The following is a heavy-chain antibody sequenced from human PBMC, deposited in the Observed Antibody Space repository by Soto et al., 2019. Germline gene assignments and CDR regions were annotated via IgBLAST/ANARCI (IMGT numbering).Heavy chain of an antibody. CDR3: TTDLHNRRYTLNFY. Sequence: EVQLAVSGGGFVKPGGSLRLSCAVSGFSFSDAWLNWVRQAPGKGLEWVGRIKTKSDSAATAYAAPEKDRFIISRDDSKNTLFLQLNSLQAEDTAVYYCTTDLHNRRYTLNFYWGQGTLVTVSS. V-gene: IGHV3-15*07. D-gene: IGHD1-7*01. J-gene: IGHJ4*02. CDR2: IKTKSDSAAT. CDR1: GFSFSDAW.